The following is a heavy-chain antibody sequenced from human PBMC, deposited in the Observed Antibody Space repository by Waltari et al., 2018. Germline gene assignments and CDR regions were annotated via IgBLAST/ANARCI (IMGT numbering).Heavy chain of an antibody. CDR3: AREGGGSTWFDY. D-gene: IGHD6-13*01. Sequence: QVQLVQSGAEVKKPGASVKISCKASGYTFTASYMHWVRQAPGQGLEWMGWVNPKSGSTRFAQKFEGRVTMTSDTSIKTAYMELRTLRSDDTAVYYCAREGGGSTWFDYWGQGTLVTVSS. CDR1: GYTFTASY. J-gene: IGHJ4*02. CDR2: VNPKSGST. V-gene: IGHV1-2*02.